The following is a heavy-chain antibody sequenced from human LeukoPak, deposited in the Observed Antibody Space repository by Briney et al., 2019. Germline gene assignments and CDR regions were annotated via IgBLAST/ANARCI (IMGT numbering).Heavy chain of an antibody. CDR2: ISYDGSNK. CDR3: ARETGSAVGSTDFDY. J-gene: IGHJ4*02. D-gene: IGHD4-17*01. CDR1: GFTFSSYA. Sequence: PGGSLRLSCAASGFTFSSYAMHWVRQAPGKGLEWVAVISYDGSNKYYADSVKGRFTISRDNSKNTLYQQMNSLRAEDTAVYYCARETGSAVGSTDFDYWGQGTLVTVSS. V-gene: IGHV3-30*04.